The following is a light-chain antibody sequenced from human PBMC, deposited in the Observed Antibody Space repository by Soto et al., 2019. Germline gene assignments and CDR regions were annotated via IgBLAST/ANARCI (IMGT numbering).Light chain of an antibody. CDR2: GAS. V-gene: IGKV3-20*01. Sequence: EIGLTQSPGTLSLSPGERATLSCRASQSVSSSYLAWYQQKPGQAPRLLIYGASSRATGIPDRFSGSGSGTDFTLTISRLEPEDIALYYCQQYGSSPLYTFGQGTKLEIK. J-gene: IGKJ2*01. CDR3: QQYGSSPLYT. CDR1: QSVSSSY.